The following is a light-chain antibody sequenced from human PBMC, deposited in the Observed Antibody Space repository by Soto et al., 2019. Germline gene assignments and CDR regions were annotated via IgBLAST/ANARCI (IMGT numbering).Light chain of an antibody. CDR2: GAS. V-gene: IGKV3-20*01. CDR1: QNVSSSY. J-gene: IGKJ4*01. Sequence: DIVLTQSPVTLSLSPGERATLSCRASQNVSSSYLTWYQQKPGQAPRLLIYGASSRATGIPDRFSGSGSGTDFTLTIIRLEPEDFAVYYCQQYGSSPLTFGGGTKVDIK. CDR3: QQYGSSPLT.